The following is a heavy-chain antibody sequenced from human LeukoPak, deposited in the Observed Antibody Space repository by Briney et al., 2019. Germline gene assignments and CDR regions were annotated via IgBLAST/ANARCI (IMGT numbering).Heavy chain of an antibody. V-gene: IGHV3-30*18. CDR1: GFTFSSYG. CDR3: AKGRRWLQLNEFLDY. Sequence: GGSLRLSCAASGFTFSSYGMHWVRQAPGKGLEWVAVISYDGSNKYYADSVKGRFTISRDNSKNTLYLQMNSLRAEDTAVYYCAKGRRWLQLNEFLDYWGQGTLVTVSS. J-gene: IGHJ4*02. CDR2: ISYDGSNK. D-gene: IGHD5-24*01.